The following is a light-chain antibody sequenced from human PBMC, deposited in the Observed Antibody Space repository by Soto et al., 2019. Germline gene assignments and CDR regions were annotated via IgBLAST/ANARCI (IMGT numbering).Light chain of an antibody. J-gene: IGKJ1*01. V-gene: IGKV3-15*01. Sequence: EIVLTQSPGTLSLSPGERATLSFRASQSVGNNLAWYQQKPGQAPRLLIYDASTRATGIPARFSGSGSGTEFTLTISSLQSEDFAVYFCQKYNNWPETFGQGTKVDIK. CDR3: QKYNNWPET. CDR1: QSVGNN. CDR2: DAS.